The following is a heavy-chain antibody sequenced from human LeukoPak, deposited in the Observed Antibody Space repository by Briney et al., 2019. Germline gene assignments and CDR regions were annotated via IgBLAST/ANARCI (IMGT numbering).Heavy chain of an antibody. CDR3: ARHVPPSYYFDY. J-gene: IGHJ4*02. CDR2: IYTSGST. Sequence: PSETLSLTCTVSGGSISSYYWSWIRQPPERGLEWIGYIYTSGSTNYNPSPKSRVTISVDTSKNQFSLKLSSVTAADTAVYYCARHVPPSYYFDYWGQGTLVTVSS. V-gene: IGHV4-4*09. D-gene: IGHD2-2*01. CDR1: GGSISSYY.